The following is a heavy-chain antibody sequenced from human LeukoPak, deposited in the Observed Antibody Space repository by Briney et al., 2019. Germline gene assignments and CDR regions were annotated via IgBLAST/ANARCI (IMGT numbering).Heavy chain of an antibody. J-gene: IGHJ4*02. V-gene: IGHV3-11*01. CDR1: GFTFSSYW. D-gene: IGHD2-2*01. CDR3: AKTERDIVVVPDAIFDY. CDR2: ISSNGNTI. Sequence: GGSLRLSCAASGFTFSSYWMSWIRQAPGKGLEWVSYISSNGNTIYYADSVKGRFTISRDNAKNSLYLQMNSLRAEDTAVYYCAKTERDIVVVPDAIFDYWGQGTLVTVSS.